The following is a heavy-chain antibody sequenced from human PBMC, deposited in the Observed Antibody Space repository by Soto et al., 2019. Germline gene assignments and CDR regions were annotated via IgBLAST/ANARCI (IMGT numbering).Heavy chain of an antibody. CDR2: IYYSGST. D-gene: IGHD5-12*01. CDR1: GGSVSSGSYY. J-gene: IGHJ5*02. CDR3: ARWVRGFDLNCFDP. Sequence: PSVTLSRTCPVAGGSVSSGSYYLSWKRPPPGKGLEWIGYIYYSGSTNYNPSLKSRVTISVDTSKNQFSLQLSSVTAADTAVYFCARWVRGFDLNCFDPWGQGTLVTVSA. V-gene: IGHV4-61*01.